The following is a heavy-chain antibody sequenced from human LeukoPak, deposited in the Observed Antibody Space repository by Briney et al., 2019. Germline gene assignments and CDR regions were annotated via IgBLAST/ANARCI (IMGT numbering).Heavy chain of an antibody. J-gene: IGHJ4*02. CDR1: GYIFTSHW. CDR3: ARGYRLDS. D-gene: IGHD3-16*02. CDR2: IYPGDSDI. Sequence: NRGESLKISCKGSGYIFTSHWIAWVRQMPGKGLEWMGIIYPGDSDIRYSPSFQGQVTISADKSISTAYLQWSSLKASDTAMYYCARGYRLDSWGQGTLVTVSS. V-gene: IGHV5-51*01.